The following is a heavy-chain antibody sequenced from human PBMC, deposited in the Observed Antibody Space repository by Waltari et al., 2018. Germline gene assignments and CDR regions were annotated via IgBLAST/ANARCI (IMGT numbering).Heavy chain of an antibody. CDR1: GGSISSHY. J-gene: IGHJ1*01. CDR2: IYYSGST. V-gene: IGHV4-59*11. D-gene: IGHD4-17*01. Sequence: QVQLQESGPGLVKPSGTLSLTCTVSGGSISSHYWRWIRQPPGKGLEWIGYIYYSGSTNYNPSLKSRVTISVDTSKNQFSLKLSSVTAADTAVYYCARATFYGGHAGYFQHWGQGTLVTVSS. CDR3: ARATFYGGHAGYFQH.